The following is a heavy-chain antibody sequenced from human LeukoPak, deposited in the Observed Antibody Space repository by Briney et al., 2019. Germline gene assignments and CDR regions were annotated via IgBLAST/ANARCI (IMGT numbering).Heavy chain of an antibody. CDR2: MSGRGDRT. V-gene: IGHV3-23*01. CDR1: GFTFSNYA. Sequence: QTGGSLRLSCAASGFTFSNYAMTWVRQAPGKGLEGLSTMSGRGDRTFYGDSVKGRFTISRDNSKNTVYLQTNRLRAEDSAVYYCAKDATPYYWGQGTLVTVSS. J-gene: IGHJ4*02. CDR3: AKDATPYY. D-gene: IGHD2-15*01.